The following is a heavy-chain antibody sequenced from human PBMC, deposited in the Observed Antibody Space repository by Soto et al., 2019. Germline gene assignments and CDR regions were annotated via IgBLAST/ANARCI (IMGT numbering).Heavy chain of an antibody. Sequence: GGSLRLSCAASGFTFSNAWMNWVRQAPGKGLEWVGRIKSKTDGGETDYAAPVKGRFTISRDDSKNTLYLQMNSLKTEDTAVYYCTFSIAARPWRWYYYGMDVWGQGTTVTVSS. J-gene: IGHJ6*02. CDR2: IKSKTDGGET. D-gene: IGHD6-6*01. CDR1: GFTFSNAW. CDR3: TFSIAARPWRWYYYGMDV. V-gene: IGHV3-15*07.